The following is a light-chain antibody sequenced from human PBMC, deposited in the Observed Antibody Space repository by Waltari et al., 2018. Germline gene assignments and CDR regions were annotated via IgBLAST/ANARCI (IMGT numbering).Light chain of an antibody. J-gene: IGLJ1*01. CDR2: DVS. CDR1: TSDVGGYPF. V-gene: IGLV2-11*01. CDR3: CSYAGSYTYV. Sequence: QSALTQPRSVSGSPGQSVTISCTGTTSDVGGYPFVSWFQPHPGKAPKLIIYDVSERPSGVPDRFSGSKSDNTASLTISGLQAEDEADYYCCSYAGSYTYVFGSGTKVTVL.